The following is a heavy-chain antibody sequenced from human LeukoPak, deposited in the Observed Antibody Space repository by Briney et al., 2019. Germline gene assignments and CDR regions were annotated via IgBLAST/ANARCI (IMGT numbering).Heavy chain of an antibody. Sequence: GASVKVSCKASGGTFSSYAISWVGQAPGQGLEWMGGIIPILGTANYAQKFQGRVTITADESTSTVYMEVSSLSSEDSAVYYCASIHSSGYYSDYWGQGTLVTVSS. CDR2: IIPILGTA. CDR3: ASIHSSGYYSDY. CDR1: GGTFSSYA. D-gene: IGHD3-22*01. V-gene: IGHV1-69*13. J-gene: IGHJ4*02.